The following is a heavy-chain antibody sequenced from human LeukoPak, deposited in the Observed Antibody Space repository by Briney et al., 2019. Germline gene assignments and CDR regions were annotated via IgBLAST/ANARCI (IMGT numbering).Heavy chain of an antibody. D-gene: IGHD2-2*01. J-gene: IGHJ4*02. CDR1: GFTFRSYD. CDR2: ISNDGSNK. V-gene: IGHV3-30*18. Sequence: GGSLRLFCAASGFTFRSYDIHGVRQAPGKGLGWVAVISNDGSNKYYADSVKGRFTISRDNSKNTLYLQMNSLRPEDTAVYYCAKPPLYCNTPSCYVDYWGQGTLVTVSS. CDR3: AKPPLYCNTPSCYVDY.